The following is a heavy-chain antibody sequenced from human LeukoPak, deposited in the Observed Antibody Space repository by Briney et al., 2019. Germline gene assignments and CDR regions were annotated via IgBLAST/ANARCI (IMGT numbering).Heavy chain of an antibody. Sequence: SETLSLTCTVSGGSISSYYWSWIRQPPGKGLEWIGYIYYSGSTNYNPSLKSRVTISVDTSKTQFSLKLSSVTAADTAVYYCARVDGDWFDPWGQGTLVTVSS. CDR1: GGSISSYY. J-gene: IGHJ5*02. CDR2: IYYSGST. CDR3: ARVDGDWFDP. D-gene: IGHD5-24*01. V-gene: IGHV4-59*01.